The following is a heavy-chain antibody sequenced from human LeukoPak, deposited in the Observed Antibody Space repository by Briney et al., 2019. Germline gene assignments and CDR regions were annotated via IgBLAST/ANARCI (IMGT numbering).Heavy chain of an antibody. CDR2: INHSGSS. D-gene: IGHD5-18*01. Sequence: SETLSLTCAVYGGSFSGYYWSWIRQPPGKGLEWLGEINHSGSSNYNLSLKSRVTMSVDTSKNQFSLKLSSVTAADTAVYYCARSSGNSYVKYFQHWGQGALVTVSS. J-gene: IGHJ1*01. CDR1: GGSFSGYY. V-gene: IGHV4-34*01. CDR3: ARSSGNSYVKYFQH.